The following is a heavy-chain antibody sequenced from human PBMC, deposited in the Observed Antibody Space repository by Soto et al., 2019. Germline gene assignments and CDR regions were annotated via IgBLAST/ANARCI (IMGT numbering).Heavy chain of an antibody. J-gene: IGHJ6*02. Sequence: PSDTLSLTCTVSGGSISSSSYYWGWIRQPPGKGLEWIGSIYYSGSTYYNPSLKSRVTISVDTSKNQFSLKLSSVTAADTAVYYCARGYYYGSGSYEYYYYYYGMDVWGQGTTVT. CDR1: GGSISSSSYY. CDR2: IYYSGST. D-gene: IGHD3-10*01. CDR3: ARGYYYGSGSYEYYYYYYGMDV. V-gene: IGHV4-39*01.